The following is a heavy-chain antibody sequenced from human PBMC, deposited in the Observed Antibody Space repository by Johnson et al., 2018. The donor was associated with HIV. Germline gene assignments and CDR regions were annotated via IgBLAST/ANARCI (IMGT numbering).Heavy chain of an antibody. CDR3: VRDRRGGAFDI. J-gene: IGHJ3*02. CDR1: GFTFRNYD. Sequence: EVQLVESGGGLVQPGGSLLLSCAASGFTFRNYDMHWVRQATVKRLEWVSDTGSAGDPYYSGSVKGRFTIARESAKNSLYLQMNSLRAGDTAVYYCVRDRRGGAFDIWGQGTMVTVSS. CDR2: TGSAGDP. V-gene: IGHV3-13*05. D-gene: IGHD3-16*01.